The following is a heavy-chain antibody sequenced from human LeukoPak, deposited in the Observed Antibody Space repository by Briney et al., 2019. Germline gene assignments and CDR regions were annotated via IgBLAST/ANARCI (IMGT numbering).Heavy chain of an antibody. CDR1: GGSISSSDWY. J-gene: IGHJ1*01. D-gene: IGHD1-26*01. Sequence: SSETLSLTCTVSGGSISSSDWYRGWIRQPPGKGLEWIGTIFYNGATQFNPSLKSRVTLTVDTSRNQFSLRLTSVTAADTAVYYCAREERYTTSSGGHWGQGTLVTVSS. CDR3: AREERYTTSSGGH. V-gene: IGHV4-39*07. CDR2: IFYNGAT.